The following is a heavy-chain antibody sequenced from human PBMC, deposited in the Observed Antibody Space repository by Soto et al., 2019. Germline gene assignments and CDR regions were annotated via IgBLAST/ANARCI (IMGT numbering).Heavy chain of an antibody. CDR1: GYTFTSYG. CDR3: ARDPGIAARPGYYYYGMDV. Sequence: QVQLVQSGAEVKKPGASVKVSCKASGYTFTSYGISWVRQAPGQGLEWMGWISAYNGNTNYAQKLQGRATMTTDTSTSTAYMELRSLRSDDTAVYYCARDPGIAARPGYYYYGMDVWGQGTTVTVSS. CDR2: ISAYNGNT. J-gene: IGHJ6*02. D-gene: IGHD6-6*01. V-gene: IGHV1-18*04.